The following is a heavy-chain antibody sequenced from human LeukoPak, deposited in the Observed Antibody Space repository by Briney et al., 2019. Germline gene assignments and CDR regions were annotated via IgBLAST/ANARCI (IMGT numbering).Heavy chain of an antibody. J-gene: IGHJ6*03. D-gene: IGHD3-3*01. Sequence: GGSLRLSCAASGFIFSRDWMSWVRQAPGRGLEWVANINQDESEAFSVDSVKGRFTIFRDNAKNSLYLQMNSLRAEDTAVYYCAKGTYYDFWSGYYYYYYYMDVWGKGTTVTVSS. CDR1: GFIFSRDW. CDR2: INQDESEA. V-gene: IGHV3-7*03. CDR3: AKGTYYDFWSGYYYYYYYMDV.